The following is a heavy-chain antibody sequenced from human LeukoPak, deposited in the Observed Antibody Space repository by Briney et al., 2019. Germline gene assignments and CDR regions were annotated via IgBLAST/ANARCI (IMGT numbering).Heavy chain of an antibody. V-gene: IGHV3-48*03. D-gene: IGHD2-15*01. J-gene: IGHJ4*02. CDR1: GFPFSSYE. CDR2: ISSSGSTK. CDR3: AKWGCSGGSCYPFAY. Sequence: GGSLRLSCVVSGFPFSSYEMNWVRQAAGKGLEWVSYISSSGSTKYYADSVKGRFTISRDNAKNSLYLQMNSLRAEDTAVYYCAKWGCSGGSCYPFAYWGQGTLVTVSS.